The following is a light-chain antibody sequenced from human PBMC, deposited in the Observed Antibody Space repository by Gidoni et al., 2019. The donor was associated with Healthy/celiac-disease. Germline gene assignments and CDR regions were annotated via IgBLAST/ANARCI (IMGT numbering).Light chain of an antibody. V-gene: IGKV2-28*01. Sequence: DIVMNQSPLALPITPGEPASIACRSSQSRLHSKGYNYFDWYLQKPGQSPQLLIYLGSNRASGVPDRFSCSGSGTDFTLKISRVEAEYVGVYYCMQALQTPPYTFGQGTKLEI. CDR1: QSRLHSKGYNY. CDR2: LGS. J-gene: IGKJ2*01. CDR3: MQALQTPPYT.